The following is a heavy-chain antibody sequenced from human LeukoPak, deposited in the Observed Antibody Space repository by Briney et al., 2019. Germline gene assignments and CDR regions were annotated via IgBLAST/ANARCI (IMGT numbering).Heavy chain of an antibody. V-gene: IGHV4-39*07. J-gene: IGHJ4*02. Sequence: SETLSLTCTVSGGSINLNGYHWGWIRQSPGKGLELIGTFDHSGSSYYNPSLKSRGTISVDTSKNYVSLRLYSVTAADTAVYYCMRVHGGYDYYWGQGTLVTVSS. CDR1: GGSINLNGYH. D-gene: IGHD5-12*01. CDR3: MRVHGGYDYY. CDR2: FDHSGSS.